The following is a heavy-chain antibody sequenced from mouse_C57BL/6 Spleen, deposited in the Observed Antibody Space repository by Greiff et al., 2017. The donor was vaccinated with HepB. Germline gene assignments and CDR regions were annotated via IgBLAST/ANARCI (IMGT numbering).Heavy chain of an antibody. V-gene: IGHV1-15*01. CDR1: GYTFTDYE. CDR2: IDPETGGT. D-gene: IGHD1-1*01. Sequence: QVQLQQSGAELVRPGASVTLSCKASGYTFTDYEMHWVKQTPVHGLEWIGAIDPETGGTAYNQKFKGKAILTADKSSSTAYIELRSLTSEDSAVYYCTRDYGSSYGWYFDVWGTGTTVTVSS. CDR3: TRDYGSSYGWYFDV. J-gene: IGHJ1*03.